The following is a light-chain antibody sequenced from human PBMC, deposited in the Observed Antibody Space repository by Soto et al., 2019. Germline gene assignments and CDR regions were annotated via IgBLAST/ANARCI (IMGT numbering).Light chain of an antibody. CDR1: QSPSSY. CDR2: AVS. V-gene: IGKV1-39*01. CDR3: LQTYSVPLT. Sequence: DIQMTQSPSSLSASVGDRVTITCRASQSPSSYVNWYQQKPGKAPKLLIYAVSSLPSGVPSRFSGSGSGTDFTLHISSLQPEDFATYFCLQTYSVPLTFGGGTKVEIK. J-gene: IGKJ4*01.